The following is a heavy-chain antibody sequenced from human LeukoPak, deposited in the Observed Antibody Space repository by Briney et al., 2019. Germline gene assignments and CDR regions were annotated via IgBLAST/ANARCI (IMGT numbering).Heavy chain of an antibody. CDR3: ARAEGGY. CDR1: GSSISSYY. J-gene: IGHJ4*02. V-gene: IGHV4-59*01. D-gene: IGHD3-16*01. CDR2: IYYSGST. Sequence: SETLSLTCTVSGSSISSYYWSWIRQPPGKGLEWIGYIYYSGSTNYNPSLKSRVTISVDTSKNQFSLKLSSVTAADTAVYYCARAEGGYWGQGTLVTVSS.